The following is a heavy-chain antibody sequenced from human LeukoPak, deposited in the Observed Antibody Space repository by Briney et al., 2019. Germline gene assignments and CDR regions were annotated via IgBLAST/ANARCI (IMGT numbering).Heavy chain of an antibody. D-gene: IGHD6-6*01. J-gene: IGHJ4*02. Sequence: PSETLSLTCAVYGGSFSDYYWNWIRQPPGKGLEWIGEINHSGSTNYNPSLKTRVTMSVDTSKNQFSLKLNSVTAADTAVYFCAKTPTALVRGGYYFDSWGQGTLVTVSS. V-gene: IGHV4-34*01. CDR2: INHSGST. CDR1: GGSFSDYY. CDR3: AKTPTALVRGGYYFDS.